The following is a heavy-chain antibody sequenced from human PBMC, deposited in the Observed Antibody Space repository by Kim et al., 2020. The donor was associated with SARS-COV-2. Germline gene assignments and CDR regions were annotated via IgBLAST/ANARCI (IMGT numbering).Heavy chain of an antibody. CDR2: IYPGDSDT. D-gene: IGHD5-12*01. CDR3: ACSGWDVGDGYNYGSLDY. V-gene: IGHV5-51*01. CDR1: GYSFTSYW. J-gene: IGHJ4*02. Sequence: GESLKISCKCSGYSFTSYWIVWVRQMPGKGLEWMGIIYPGDSDTRYSPSFQGQVTISADKSISTAYLQWSSLKASDTAMYYCACSGWDVGDGYNYGSLDYWGQGTLVTVSS.